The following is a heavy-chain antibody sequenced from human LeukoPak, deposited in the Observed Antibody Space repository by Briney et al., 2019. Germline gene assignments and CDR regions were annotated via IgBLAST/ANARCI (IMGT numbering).Heavy chain of an antibody. V-gene: IGHV3-23*01. CDR1: GFTFSAYA. CDR3: AKSGGLSGSGRLAMDV. D-gene: IGHD3-10*01. J-gene: IGHJ6*02. Sequence: KPGGSLRLSCAASGFTFSAYAMSWVRLAPGKGLEWVSGISGSGGSTYYADSVKGRFTSSRDNSNNTLCVQMNGLRVEDTAVYYCAKSGGLSGSGRLAMDVWGQGTTVTVSS. CDR2: ISGSGGST.